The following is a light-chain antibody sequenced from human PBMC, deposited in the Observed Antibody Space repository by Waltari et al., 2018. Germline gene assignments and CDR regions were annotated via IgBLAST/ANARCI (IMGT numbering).Light chain of an antibody. J-gene: IGKJ2*01. CDR2: GAS. CDR1: QGVNNY. Sequence: DIQMTQSPSSLSASVVDRVTITCRASQGVNNYLHWYQQKAGKAPKLLIYGASSLHSGVPSRFSGGGSGTDFTLTISGLQAEDFATYYCEQGYVTPRTFGQGTKLEI. V-gene: IGKV1-39*01. CDR3: EQGYVTPRT.